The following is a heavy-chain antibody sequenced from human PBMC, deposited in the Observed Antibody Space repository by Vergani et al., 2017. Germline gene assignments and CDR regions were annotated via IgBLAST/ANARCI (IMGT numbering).Heavy chain of an antibody. Sequence: EVQLLESGENLIQPGGSLRLSCGASGFTFSSYAMTWVRLAPGKGLQWVSAISARYPSTYYADSVKGRFTISRDNSKNMLYLQMNSLRAEDTAVYYCARLSYDTTPYLQGGYDCWGQGTLVSVSS. J-gene: IGHJ4*02. CDR3: ARLSYDTTPYLQGGYDC. CDR1: GFTFSSYA. D-gene: IGHD3-22*01. V-gene: IGHV3-23*01. CDR2: ISARYPST.